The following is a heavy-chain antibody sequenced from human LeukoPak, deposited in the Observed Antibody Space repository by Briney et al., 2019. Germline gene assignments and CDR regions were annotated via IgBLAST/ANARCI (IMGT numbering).Heavy chain of an antibody. CDR2: ISGSGGST. V-gene: IGHV3-23*01. J-gene: IGHJ4*02. CDR3: VAATVDTAMNTTLLLSY. Sequence: GGSLRLSCAASGFTFSSCAMSWVRQAPGKGLEWVSAISGSGGSTYYANSVKGRFTISRDNSKNTLYLQMNSLRAEDTAVYYCVAATVDTAMNTTLLLSYWGQGTLVTVSS. D-gene: IGHD5-18*01. CDR1: GFTFSSCA.